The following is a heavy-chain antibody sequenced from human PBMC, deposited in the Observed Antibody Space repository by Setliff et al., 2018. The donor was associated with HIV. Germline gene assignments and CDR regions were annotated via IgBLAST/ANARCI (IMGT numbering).Heavy chain of an antibody. J-gene: IGHJ6*03. Sequence: GGSLSLSCAASGFTFDDYRMNWVRQAPGKGLEWVSGINWNGGGPTYADSVKGRFTISRDNAKNSLNLQMNSLRAEDTALYYFARGPPRAYDFYYYMDVWGKGTTVTVSS. D-gene: IGHD2-21*01. CDR3: ARGPPRAYDFYYYMDV. CDR2: INWNGGGP. CDR1: GFTFDDYR. V-gene: IGHV3-20*04.